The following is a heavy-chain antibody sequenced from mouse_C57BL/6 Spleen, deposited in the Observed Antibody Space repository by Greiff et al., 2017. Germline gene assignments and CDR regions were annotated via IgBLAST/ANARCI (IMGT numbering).Heavy chain of an antibody. CDR1: GFTFSSYT. CDR3: ARLYYGSSHLNYFDY. Sequence: DVQLQEPGGGLVKPGGSLKLSCAASGFTFSSYTMSWVRQTPEKRLEWVATISGGGGNTYYPDSVKGRFTISRDNATNTLYLQMSSLRSVDTALYDCARLYYGSSHLNYFDYWGQGTTLTVSS. D-gene: IGHD1-1*01. J-gene: IGHJ2*01. V-gene: IGHV5-9*01. CDR2: ISGGGGNT.